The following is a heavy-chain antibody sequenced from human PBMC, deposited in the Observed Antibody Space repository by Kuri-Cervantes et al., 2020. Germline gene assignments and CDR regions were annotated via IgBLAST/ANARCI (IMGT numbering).Heavy chain of an antibody. J-gene: IGHJ3*02. D-gene: IGHD3-16*01. CDR3: ARDELMKGALDI. Sequence: GESLKISCAASGFIFSSYSMNWVRQAPGKGLEWVAFIRYDGSNKYYADSVKGRFTISRDNDKKLLYLQMDSLRSEDTAVYYCARDELMKGALDIWGQGTMVTVSS. V-gene: IGHV3-30*02. CDR2: IRYDGSNK. CDR1: GFIFSSYS.